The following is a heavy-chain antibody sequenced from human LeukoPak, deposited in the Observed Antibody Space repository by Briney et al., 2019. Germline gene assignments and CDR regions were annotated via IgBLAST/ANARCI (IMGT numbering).Heavy chain of an antibody. CDR3: AKDRAIVVVVAATEGVDY. CDR1: GFTFSGYG. CDR2: ISYDGSNK. D-gene: IGHD2-15*01. J-gene: IGHJ4*02. V-gene: IGHV3-30*18. Sequence: PGRSLRLSCAASGFTFSGYGMHWVRQAPGKGLEWVAVISYDGSNKYYADSVKGRFTISRDNSKNTLYLQMNSLRAEDTVVYYCAKDRAIVVVVAATEGVDYWGQGTLVTVSS.